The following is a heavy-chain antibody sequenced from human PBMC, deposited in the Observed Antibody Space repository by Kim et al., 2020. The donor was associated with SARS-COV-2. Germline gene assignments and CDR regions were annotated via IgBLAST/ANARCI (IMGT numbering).Heavy chain of an antibody. Sequence: NPSLKSRVTISIDTSKNQFSLKLNYVTAADTAVYYCVRVPDGYNYPGGDYWGQGTLVTVSS. CDR3: VRVPDGYNYPGGDY. D-gene: IGHD5-12*01. V-gene: IGHV4-39*07. J-gene: IGHJ4*02.